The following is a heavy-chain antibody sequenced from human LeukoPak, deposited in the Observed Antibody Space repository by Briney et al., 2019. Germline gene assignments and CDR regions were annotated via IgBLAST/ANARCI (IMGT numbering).Heavy chain of an antibody. CDR1: GFTFSNAW. J-gene: IGHJ4*02. Sequence: GGSLRLSCAASGFTFSNAWMSWVRQAPGKGLEWVGRIKSKTDGGTTDYAAPVKGRFTISRDDSKNTLYLQMNSLKTEDTAVYYCTTEVKWLRFGRIVSWGQGTLVTVSS. D-gene: IGHD5-12*01. V-gene: IGHV3-15*01. CDR3: TTEVKWLRFGRIVS. CDR2: IKSKTDGGTT.